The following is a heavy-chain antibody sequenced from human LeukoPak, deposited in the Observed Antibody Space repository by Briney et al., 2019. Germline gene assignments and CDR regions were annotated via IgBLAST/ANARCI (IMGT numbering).Heavy chain of an antibody. J-gene: IGHJ5*02. Sequence: PSETLSLTCTVSGDSISSGDYYWSWIRQPPGKGLEWIGYISYSGSTYYNSSLKSRVTISVDTSKNQFSLKLSSVTAADTAVYYCARVHGYSYGTRGGWFDPWGQETLVTVSS. CDR3: ARVHGYSYGTRGGWFDP. V-gene: IGHV4-61*08. D-gene: IGHD5-18*01. CDR1: GDSISSGDYY. CDR2: ISYSGST.